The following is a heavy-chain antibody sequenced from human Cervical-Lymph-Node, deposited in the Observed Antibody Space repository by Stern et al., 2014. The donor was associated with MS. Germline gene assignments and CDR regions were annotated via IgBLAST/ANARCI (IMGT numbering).Heavy chain of an antibody. CDR3: ARAAAMVKGGMDV. J-gene: IGHJ6*02. V-gene: IGHV4-59*01. CDR1: GGSISSYY. D-gene: IGHD5-18*01. CDR2: IYYSGST. Sequence: QVQLQESGPGLVKPSETLSLTCTVSGGSISSYYWSWIRQPPGKGLEWIGYIYYSGSTNYNPSLKSRVTISVDTSKNQFSLKLSSVTAADTAVYYCARAAAMVKGGMDVWGQGTTVTVSS.